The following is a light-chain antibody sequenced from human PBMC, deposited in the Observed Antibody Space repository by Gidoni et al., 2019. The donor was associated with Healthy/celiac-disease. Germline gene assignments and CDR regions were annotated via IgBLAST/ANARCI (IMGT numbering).Light chain of an antibody. V-gene: IGKV3-20*01. Sequence: EIVLTPSPGTLSLSPGERATLSCRASQSVSSSYLAWYQQKPGQAPRLLIYGASSRATGLPDSFSGSGSGTDFTLTISRLEPEDFAVYYCQQYGSSLYTFGQGTKLEIK. CDR2: GAS. J-gene: IGKJ2*01. CDR3: QQYGSSLYT. CDR1: QSVSSSY.